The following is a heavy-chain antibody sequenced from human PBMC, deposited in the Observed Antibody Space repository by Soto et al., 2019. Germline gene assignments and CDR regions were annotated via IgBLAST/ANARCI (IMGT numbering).Heavy chain of an antibody. J-gene: IGHJ4*01. V-gene: IGHV3-64D*06. Sequence: PGGSLRLSCSASGFTFSIYAMHWVRQAPGKGLEYVSSISTNGGSTHYADSVKGRFTISRDNSKNTVYPQMSSLRAEDTAVYYCTEQNTMWGQGILVTVSS. D-gene: IGHD3-3*01. CDR1: GFTFSIYA. CDR3: TEQNTM. CDR2: ISTNGGST.